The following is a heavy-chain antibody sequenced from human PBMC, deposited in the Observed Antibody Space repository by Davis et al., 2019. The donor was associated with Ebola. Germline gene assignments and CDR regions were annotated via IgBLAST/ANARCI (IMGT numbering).Heavy chain of an antibody. V-gene: IGHV1-46*01. J-gene: IGHJ4*02. CDR3: ARAGDDSSGYYYLDNDY. D-gene: IGHD3-22*01. CDR2: INPSGGST. Sequence: ASVKVSCKASGYTFTSYYMHWVRQAPGQGLEWMGIINPSGGSTSYAQKFQGRVTMTRDTSTSTVYMELSSLRSEDTAVYYCARAGDDSSGYYYLDNDYWGQGTLVTVSS. CDR1: GYTFTSYY.